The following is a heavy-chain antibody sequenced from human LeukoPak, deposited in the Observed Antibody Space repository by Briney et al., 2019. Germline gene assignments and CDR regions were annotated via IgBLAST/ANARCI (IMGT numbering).Heavy chain of an antibody. D-gene: IGHD6-13*01. CDR3: AREGLEKGSCINGGCPKYSSSWYAY. CDR2: ISGSGGST. J-gene: IGHJ4*02. CDR1: GFTFSSYA. V-gene: IGHV3-23*01. Sequence: PGGSLRLSCAASGFTFSSYAMSWVRQAPGKGLEWVSAISGSGGSTYYADSVKGRFTISRDNSKNTVYLQMNSLRAEDTAVYYCAREGLEKGSCINGGCPKYSSSWYAYWGQGTLVTVSS.